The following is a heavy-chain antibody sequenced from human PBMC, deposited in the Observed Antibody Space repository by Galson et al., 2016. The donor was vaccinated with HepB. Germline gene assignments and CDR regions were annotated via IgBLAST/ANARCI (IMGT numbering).Heavy chain of an antibody. V-gene: IGHV1-69*13. J-gene: IGHJ1*01. Sequence: SVKVSCKASGGTFSTYALSWVRQAPGQGLEWMGGIIPIFITPNYAPRFQDRVTITADESTATAYLELSSLRSDDTAVYFCASSDDSGYRYFHHWGQGTLVTVSS. CDR1: GGTFSTYA. D-gene: IGHD3-22*01. CDR3: ASSDDSGYRYFHH. CDR2: IIPIFITP.